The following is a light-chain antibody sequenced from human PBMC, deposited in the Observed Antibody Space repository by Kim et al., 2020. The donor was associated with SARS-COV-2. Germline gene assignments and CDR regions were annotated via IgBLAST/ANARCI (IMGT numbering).Light chain of an antibody. CDR2: KDS. CDR1: ALPKQY. Sequence: PGPPARITCSGDALPKQYAYWYQQKPGQAPVLVIYKDSERPSGIPERFSGSSSGTTVTLTISGVQAEDEADYYCQSADSSGTYVVFGGGTQLTVL. V-gene: IGLV3-25*03. J-gene: IGLJ2*01. CDR3: QSADSSGTYVV.